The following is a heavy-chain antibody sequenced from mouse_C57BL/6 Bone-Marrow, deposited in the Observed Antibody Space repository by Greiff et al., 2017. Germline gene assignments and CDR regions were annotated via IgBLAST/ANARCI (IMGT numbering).Heavy chain of an antibody. CDR2: INPYNGGT. J-gene: IGHJ3*01. D-gene: IGHD2-10*01. CDR3: ARAYSFAY. Sequence: EVQLQQSGPVLVKPGASVKMSCKASGYTFTDYYMNWVQQSHGKSLEWIGVINPYNGGTSYNQKFKGKATLTVDKSSSTAYMELNSLTSEDSAVYYCARAYSFAYWGQGTLVTVSA. CDR1: GYTFTDYY. V-gene: IGHV1-19*01.